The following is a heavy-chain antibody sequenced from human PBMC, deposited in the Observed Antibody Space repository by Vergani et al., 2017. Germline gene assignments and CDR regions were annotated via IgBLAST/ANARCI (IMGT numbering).Heavy chain of an antibody. J-gene: IGHJ4*01. Sequence: QVQLQESGPGLVKPSQTLSLTCNVSGVSISNSSYYWSWIRQPAGKGLEGLGRGYISRPTNYNPSLKKRVIMSVNTSKTQFSLKLKSVSAADTDVYYCPKSFFEYWSGYQGYYFDYWCHGVLVTISS. CDR3: PKSFFEYWSGYQGYYFDY. V-gene: IGHV4-61*02. CDR1: GVSISNSSYY. D-gene: IGHD3-3*01. CDR2: GYISRPT.